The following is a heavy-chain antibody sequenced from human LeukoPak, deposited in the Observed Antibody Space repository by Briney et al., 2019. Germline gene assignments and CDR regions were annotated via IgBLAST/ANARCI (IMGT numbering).Heavy chain of an antibody. CDR3: ARETLRSRTFDY. J-gene: IGHJ4*02. CDR1: GYTFTSNY. Sequence: ASVKVSCKASGYTFTSNYMHWVRQAPGQGLEWMGIINPSGGSTSNAQKFQGRVTMTRDTSTSTVYMELSSLRSEDTAVYHCARETLRSRTFDYWGQGTLVTVSS. CDR2: INPSGGST. D-gene: IGHD1-26*01. V-gene: IGHV1-46*01.